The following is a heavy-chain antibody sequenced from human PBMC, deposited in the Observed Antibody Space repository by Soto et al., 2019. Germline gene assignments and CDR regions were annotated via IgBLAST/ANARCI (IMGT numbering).Heavy chain of an antibody. CDR2: IDPDDSYI. CDR1: GYTFTKYW. D-gene: IGHD2-21*01. V-gene: IGHV5-10-1*01. CDR3: ATHLTPLAIWYH. J-gene: IGHJ5*02. Sequence: PGASLKISCQGSGYTFTKYWISWVRQMPGKGLEWMGRIDPDDSYINYSPSFQGHVTMSADKSITTAYLQWSSLKASDTAIYYCATHLTPLAIWYHWGQGTLVTVSS.